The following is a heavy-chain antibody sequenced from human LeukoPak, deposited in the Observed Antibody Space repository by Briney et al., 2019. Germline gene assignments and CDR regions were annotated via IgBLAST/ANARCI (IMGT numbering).Heavy chain of an antibody. V-gene: IGHV4-61*02. CDR2: IYTSGST. D-gene: IGHD6-19*01. CDR1: GGSISSGSYY. J-gene: IGHJ4*02. Sequence: PSETLSLTCTVSGGSISSGSYYWSWIRQPAGKGLEWIGRIYTSGSTNYNPSLKSRVTISVDTSKNQFSLKLSSVTAADTAVYYCARDPYSSGWYDYWGRGTLVTVSS. CDR3: ARDPYSSGWYDY.